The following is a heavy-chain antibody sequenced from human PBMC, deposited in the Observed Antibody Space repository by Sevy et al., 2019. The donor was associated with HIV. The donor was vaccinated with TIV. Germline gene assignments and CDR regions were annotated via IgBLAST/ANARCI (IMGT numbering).Heavy chain of an antibody. CDR1: GGSISSGSYY. J-gene: IGHJ3*02. CDR3: ARDQYYYDSSGYPFNI. D-gene: IGHD3-22*01. Sequence: SETLSLTCTVSGGSISSGSYYWSWIRQPAGKGLEWIGRIYTSGSTNYNPSRKSRVTMSVDTSKNQFSLKLSSVTAADTAVYYCARDQYYYDSSGYPFNIWGQGTMVTVSS. CDR2: IYTSGST. V-gene: IGHV4-61*02.